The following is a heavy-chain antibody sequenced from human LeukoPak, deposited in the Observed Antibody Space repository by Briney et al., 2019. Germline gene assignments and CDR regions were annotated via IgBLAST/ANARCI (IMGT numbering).Heavy chain of an antibody. Sequence: GASVKVSCKASGYTFTGYYMHWVRQAPGQGLEWMGWINPNSGGTNYAQKFQGRVTMTRDTSISTAYMELSRLRSDDTAVYYCARDQRYRYGYGGTDFDYWGQGTLVTVSS. D-gene: IGHD5-18*01. V-gene: IGHV1-2*02. CDR2: INPNSGGT. J-gene: IGHJ4*02. CDR3: ARDQRYRYGYGGTDFDY. CDR1: GYTFTGYY.